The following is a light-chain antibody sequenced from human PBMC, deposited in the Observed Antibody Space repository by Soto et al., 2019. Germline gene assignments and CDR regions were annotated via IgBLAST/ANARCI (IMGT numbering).Light chain of an antibody. CDR2: RNN. V-gene: IGLV1-47*01. CDR3: AAWDDSLSGHVV. Sequence: QSVLTQPPSASGTPGQRVTISCSGSSYNIGSNYVYWYQQLPGTAPKLLIYRNNQRPSGVPDRFSGSKSGTSASLAISGLRSEDEADYYCAAWDDSLSGHVVFGGGTKLTVL. CDR1: SYNIGSNY. J-gene: IGLJ2*01.